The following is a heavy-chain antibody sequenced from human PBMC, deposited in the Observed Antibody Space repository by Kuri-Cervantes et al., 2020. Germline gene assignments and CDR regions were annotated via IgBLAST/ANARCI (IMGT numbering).Heavy chain of an antibody. V-gene: IGHV4-59*01. Sequence: SETLSLTCAVYGGSFSGYYWSWIRLPPGKGLEWIGYIYYSGSTNYNPSLKSRVAISVDTSKNQFSLKLNSVTAADTAVYFCARVRSVNNFWSGRYFSDSWGQGTLVTVSS. CDR2: IYYSGST. D-gene: IGHD3-3*01. CDR1: GGSFSGYY. CDR3: ARVRSVNNFWSGRYFSDS. J-gene: IGHJ4*02.